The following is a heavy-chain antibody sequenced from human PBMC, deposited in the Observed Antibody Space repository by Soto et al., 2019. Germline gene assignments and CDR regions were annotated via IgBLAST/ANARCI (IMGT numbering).Heavy chain of an antibody. Sequence: QVQLQQWGAGLLKPSETLSLTCAVYGGSFSGYYWSWIRQPPGKGLEWIGEINHSGSTNYNPSLKSRVTISVDTSKNQFSLKLSSVTAADTAVYYCAGVRYGDQTSDYWGQETLVTVSS. CDR2: INHSGST. D-gene: IGHD4-17*01. V-gene: IGHV4-34*01. CDR3: AGVRYGDQTSDY. CDR1: GGSFSGYY. J-gene: IGHJ4*02.